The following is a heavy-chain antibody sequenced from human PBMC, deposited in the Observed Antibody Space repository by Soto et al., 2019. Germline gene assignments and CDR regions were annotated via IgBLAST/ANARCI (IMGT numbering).Heavy chain of an antibody. D-gene: IGHD1-26*01. J-gene: IGHJ6*02. CDR3: ARGGRYRENYYFGMDV. CDR2: INSDGRST. Sequence: PGGSLRLSCAASGFTLSNFWMHWVRQAPGKGLEWVSRINSDGRSTSYVDSVKGRLTISRDNANNTLYLEMNSLRAEDTAVYFCARGGRYRENYYFGMDVWGQGTTVTVSS. CDR1: GFTLSNFW. V-gene: IGHV3-74*01.